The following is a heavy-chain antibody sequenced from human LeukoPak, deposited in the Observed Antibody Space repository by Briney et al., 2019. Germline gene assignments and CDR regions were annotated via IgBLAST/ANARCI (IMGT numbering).Heavy chain of an antibody. Sequence: SETLSLTCTVSGGSISSYYWSWIRQPPGKGLEWIGYIYYSGSTNYNPSLKSRVTISVDTSKNQFSLKLSSVTAADTAVYYCARGGWELVAHFDYWGQGTLVTVSS. CDR2: IYYSGST. D-gene: IGHD1-26*01. V-gene: IGHV4-59*12. CDR3: ARGGWELVAHFDY. J-gene: IGHJ4*02. CDR1: GGSISSYY.